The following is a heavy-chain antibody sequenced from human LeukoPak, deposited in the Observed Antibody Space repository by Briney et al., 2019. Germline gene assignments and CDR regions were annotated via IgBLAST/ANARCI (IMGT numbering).Heavy chain of an antibody. CDR2: IYYSGRT. CDR1: GGSISSSSSY. D-gene: IGHD2-8*01. V-gene: IGHV4-39*07. CDR3: ASQWTIFDAFDI. J-gene: IGHJ3*02. Sequence: SETLSLTCTISGGSISSSSSYWGWIRQPPGKGLECIGSIYYSGRTYYNPSLKSRVTISVDTSKNQFSLKLSSVTAADMAVYYCASQWTIFDAFDIWGQGTMVTVSS.